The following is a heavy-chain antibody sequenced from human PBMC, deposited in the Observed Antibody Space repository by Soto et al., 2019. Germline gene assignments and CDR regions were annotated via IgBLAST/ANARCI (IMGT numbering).Heavy chain of an antibody. V-gene: IGHV1-69*13. Sequence: GASVKVSCKASGGTFTSYAMHWVRQAPGQGLEWMGGIIPIFGTANYAQKFQGRVTITADESTSTAYMELSSLRSEDTAVYYCAATYYYDSSGYPLYWYFDLWGRGTLVTVSS. CDR3: AATYYYDSSGYPLYWYFDL. D-gene: IGHD3-22*01. CDR1: GGTFTSYA. J-gene: IGHJ2*01. CDR2: IIPIFGTA.